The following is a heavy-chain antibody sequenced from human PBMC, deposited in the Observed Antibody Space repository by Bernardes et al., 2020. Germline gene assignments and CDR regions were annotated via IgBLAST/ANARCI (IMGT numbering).Heavy chain of an antibody. Sequence: SETLSLTCTVSGGSISSSSYYWGWIRQPPGKGLEWIGSIYYSGSTYYNPSLKSRVTISVDTSKNQFSLKLSSVTAADTAVYYCARLSPSPKQVNEDYWGQGTLVTVTS. CDR2: IYYSGST. CDR1: GGSISSSSYY. J-gene: IGHJ4*02. D-gene: IGHD2-21*01. CDR3: ARLSPSPKQVNEDY. V-gene: IGHV4-39*01.